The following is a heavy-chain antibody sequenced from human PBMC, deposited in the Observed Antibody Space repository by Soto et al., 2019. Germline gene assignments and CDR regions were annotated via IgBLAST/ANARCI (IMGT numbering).Heavy chain of an antibody. CDR2: INPSSGGT. CDR1: GYTFTGYY. CDR3: ARVTYYYDSSGYQDWFDP. Sequence: ASVKVSCKASGYTFTGYYMHWVRQAPGQGLEWMGWINPSSGGTNYAQKFQGRVTMTRDTSISTAYMELSRLRSDDTAVYYCARVTYYYDSSGYQDWFDPWGQGTLVTVSS. V-gene: IGHV1-2*02. D-gene: IGHD3-22*01. J-gene: IGHJ5*02.